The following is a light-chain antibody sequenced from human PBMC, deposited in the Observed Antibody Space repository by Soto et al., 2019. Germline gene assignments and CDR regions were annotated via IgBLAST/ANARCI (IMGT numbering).Light chain of an antibody. CDR1: SSDVGGYNY. J-gene: IGLJ1*01. V-gene: IGLV2-14*01. CDR2: DVS. CDR3: SSFKSSSPLCYV. Sequence: QSALTQPASVSGSPGQSITISCTGTSSDVGGYNYVSWYQQHPGKAPKLMIYDVSNRPSGVSNRFSGSKSGNTASLTTPGRQARAEAVFFCSSFKSSSPLCYVVEAGTKVPAL.